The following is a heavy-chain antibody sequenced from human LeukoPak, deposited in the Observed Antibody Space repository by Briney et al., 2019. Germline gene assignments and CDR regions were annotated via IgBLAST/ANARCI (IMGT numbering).Heavy chain of an antibody. V-gene: IGHV1-18*01. D-gene: IGHD5-18*01. CDR3: ARGSPHNSYCRYYYYYYMDV. CDR2: ISGYNGNT. Sequence: ASVRVSCTASGYTFTNYGITWVRQAPGQGLEWMGWISGYNGNTKHAQKLQGRVTMTTDTSTSTAYMELRSLRSDDTAVYYCARGSPHNSYCRYYYYYYMDVWGKGTTVTISS. J-gene: IGHJ6*03. CDR1: GYTFTNYG.